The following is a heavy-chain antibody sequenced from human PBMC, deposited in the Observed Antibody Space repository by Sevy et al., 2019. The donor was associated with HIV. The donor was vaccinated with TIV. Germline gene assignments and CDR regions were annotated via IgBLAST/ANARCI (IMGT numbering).Heavy chain of an antibody. CDR2: IKTDNGNT. Sequence: ASVKVSFKASGYSFTNYAIHWVRQAPGQGLEWMGWIKTDNGNTKYSQRFQGRVTITRDTSATTAYMEMSSLRYDYTALYFWARGKGGIFGVVVGHFDSWGQGTLVTVSS. CDR1: GYSFTNYA. D-gene: IGHD3-3*01. CDR3: ARGKGGIFGVVVGHFDS. J-gene: IGHJ4*02. V-gene: IGHV1-3*04.